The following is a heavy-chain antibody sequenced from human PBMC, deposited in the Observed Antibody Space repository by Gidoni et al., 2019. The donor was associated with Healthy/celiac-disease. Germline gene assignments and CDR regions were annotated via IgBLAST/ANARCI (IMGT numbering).Heavy chain of an antibody. CDR1: AFTFTRYL. Sequence: QVQLVESAGGVVQPVRSLRLSCAASAFTFTRYLISWVPPAPGKGLEWVAVISDDGSNKYYADSVKGRVTSSRDKSKNTLYLQMNSLRAEDTAVYYCARDHILGFGELLRPWFYYYYGMDVWGQGTTVTVSS. V-gene: IGHV3-30-3*01. CDR3: ARDHILGFGELLRPWFYYYYGMDV. CDR2: ISDDGSNK. J-gene: IGHJ6*02. D-gene: IGHD3-10*01.